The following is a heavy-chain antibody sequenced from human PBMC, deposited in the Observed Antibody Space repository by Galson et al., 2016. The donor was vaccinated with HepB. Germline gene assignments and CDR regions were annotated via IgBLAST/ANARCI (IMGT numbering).Heavy chain of an antibody. CDR3: ASLRTGYTYGYGTFDY. CDR2: FDPEDGET. CDR1: GYTLTELS. Sequence: SVKVSCKVSGYTLTELSMHWVRQAPGKGLEWMGGFDPEDGETIYAQKFQGRVTMTEDTSTDTAHMELSSLRSEDTAVYYCASLRTGYTYGYGTFDYWGQGTLVTVSS. V-gene: IGHV1-24*01. J-gene: IGHJ4*02. D-gene: IGHD5-18*01.